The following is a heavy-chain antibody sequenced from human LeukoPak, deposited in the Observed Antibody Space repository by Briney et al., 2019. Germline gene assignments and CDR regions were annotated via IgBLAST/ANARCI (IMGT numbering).Heavy chain of an antibody. V-gene: IGHV1-46*02. CDR3: ARIRCSGGSCYKSPFDY. CDR1: GYTFNNYG. J-gene: IGHJ4*02. CDR2: INPSGGST. Sequence: GASVKVSCKASGYTFNNYGISWVRQAPGQGLEWMGIINPSGGSTSYAQKFQGRVTVTRDTSTSTVYMELSSLRSEDTAVYYCARIRCSGGSCYKSPFDYWGQGTLVTVSS. D-gene: IGHD2-15*01.